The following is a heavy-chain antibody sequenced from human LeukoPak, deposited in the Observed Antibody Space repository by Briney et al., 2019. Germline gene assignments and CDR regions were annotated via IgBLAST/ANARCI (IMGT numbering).Heavy chain of an antibody. V-gene: IGHV4-59*01. CDR1: GGSISNYY. CDR3: AKSYGSGNYFDS. Sequence: SETLSLTCTVSGGSISNYYWSWIRQPPGKGLEWIGYISYSGSTNYNPSLKSRVTISIETSKNKFSLKLRSVTAADTAVYYCAKSYGSGNYFDSWRQGTLVTVSS. CDR2: ISYSGST. J-gene: IGHJ4*02. D-gene: IGHD3-10*01.